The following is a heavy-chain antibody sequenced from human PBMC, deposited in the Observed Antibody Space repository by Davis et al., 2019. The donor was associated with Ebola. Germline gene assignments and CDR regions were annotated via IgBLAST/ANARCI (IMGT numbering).Heavy chain of an antibody. D-gene: IGHD5-18*01. CDR3: ARGGYDTSLVPEAYYYYGMDV. J-gene: IGHJ6*02. Sequence: DSVKGRFTISRDNAESSLYLQINSLRAEDTAVYYCARGGYDTSLVPEAYYYYGMDVWGQGTTVTVSS. V-gene: IGHV3-11*06.